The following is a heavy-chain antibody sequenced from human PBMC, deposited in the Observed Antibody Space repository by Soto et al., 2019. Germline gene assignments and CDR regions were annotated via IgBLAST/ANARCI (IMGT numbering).Heavy chain of an antibody. CDR2: IRRSSGCT. V-gene: IGHV3-21*04. D-gene: IGHD2-8*02. CDR1: GFTFSSYS. Sequence: GGSLRLSCAASGFTFSSYSMNWVRQAPGKGLEWVSSIRRSSGCTYYADSVKGRFSISRDNAENTLSLQMNSLRVEDTAVYYCAKTPCTGSTCMFDSWGQGTLVTVSS. CDR3: AKTPCTGSTCMFDS. J-gene: IGHJ4*02.